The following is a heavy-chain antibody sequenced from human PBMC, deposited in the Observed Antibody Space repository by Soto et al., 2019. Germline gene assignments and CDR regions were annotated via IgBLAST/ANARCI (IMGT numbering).Heavy chain of an antibody. V-gene: IGHV4-59*01. CDR3: AREEDTMIRYDFDI. J-gene: IGHJ3*02. D-gene: IGHD3-22*01. CDR1: GGSISSYY. Sequence: SETLSLTCTVSGGSISSYYWSWIRQPPGKGLEWIGYIYYSGSTNYNPSLKSRVTISVDTSKNQFSLKLSSVTAADTAVYYCAREEDTMIRYDFDIWGQGTTATVSS. CDR2: IYYSGST.